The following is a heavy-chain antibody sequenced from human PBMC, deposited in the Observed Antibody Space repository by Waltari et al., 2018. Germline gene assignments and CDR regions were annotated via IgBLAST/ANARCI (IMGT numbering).Heavy chain of an antibody. Sequence: EVQLVESGGGLVQPGGSLRLSCAASGFTFSSYWMSWVRQAPGKGREGVANRKQDGSEKYDVASVKARFTISRDNAKNSLYLQMNSLRAEYTAVDYCARDLYGDYRDWGQGTLVTVSS. CDR1: GFTFSSYW. J-gene: IGHJ4*02. D-gene: IGHD4-17*01. CDR2: RKQDGSEK. CDR3: ARDLYGDYRD. V-gene: IGHV3-7*01.